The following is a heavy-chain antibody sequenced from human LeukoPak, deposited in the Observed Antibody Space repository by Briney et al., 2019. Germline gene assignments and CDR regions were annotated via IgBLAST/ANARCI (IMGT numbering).Heavy chain of an antibody. CDR1: GYTFTSYD. CDR2: MNPNSGNT. CDR3: ARVAAADWFDP. V-gene: IGHV1-8*03. Sequence: ASVKASCKASGYTFTSYDINWVRQATGQGLEWMGWMNPNSGNTGYAQKFQGRVTITRNTSISTAYMELSSLRSEDTAVYYCARVAAADWFDPWGQGTLVTVSS. J-gene: IGHJ5*02. D-gene: IGHD6-13*01.